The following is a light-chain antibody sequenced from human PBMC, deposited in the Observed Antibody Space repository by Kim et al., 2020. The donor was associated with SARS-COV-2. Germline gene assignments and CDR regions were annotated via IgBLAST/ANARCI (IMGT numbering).Light chain of an antibody. Sequence: SYELTQPPSVSVSPGQTASITCSGDRLGDKYAFWYQQKPGQSPVLVIYQDSKRPSGIPERFSGPNSGNTATRTISGTQAMDEADYYCQAWDSSMGVFGGG. V-gene: IGLV3-1*01. CDR3: QAWDSSMGV. CDR2: QDS. CDR1: RLGDKY. J-gene: IGLJ2*01.